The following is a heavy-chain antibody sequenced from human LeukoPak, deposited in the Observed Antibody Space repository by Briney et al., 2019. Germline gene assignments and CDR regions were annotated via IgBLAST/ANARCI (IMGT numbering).Heavy chain of an antibody. CDR2: IIPIFGTA. CDR3: ARGPSITMVRGGQWYYYMDV. D-gene: IGHD3-10*01. J-gene: IGHJ6*03. CDR1: GGTFSSYA. V-gene: IGHV1-69*13. Sequence: SVKVSCKASGGTFSSYAISWVRQAPGQGLEWMGGIIPIFGTANYAQKFQGRVTITADESTSTAYMELSSLRSEDTAVYYCARGPSITMVRGGQWYYYMDVWGKGTTVTISS.